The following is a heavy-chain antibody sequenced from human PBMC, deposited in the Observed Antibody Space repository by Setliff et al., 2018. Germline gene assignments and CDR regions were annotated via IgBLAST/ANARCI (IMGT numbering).Heavy chain of an antibody. Sequence: SETLSLTCTVSGGSISSSSYYWGWIRQPPGKGLEWIGTIYYSGSTYYNPSLKSRVTISVDTSKNQFSLNLNSVTAADTAVYYCARPSRRTVSNFDYWGQGTLVTVSS. CDR2: IYYSGST. J-gene: IGHJ4*02. CDR3: ARPSRRTVSNFDY. CDR1: GGSISSSSYY. D-gene: IGHD4-4*01. V-gene: IGHV4-39*07.